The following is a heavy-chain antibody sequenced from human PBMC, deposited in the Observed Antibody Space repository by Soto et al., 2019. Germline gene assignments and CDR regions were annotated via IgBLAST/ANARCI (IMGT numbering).Heavy chain of an antibody. J-gene: IGHJ6*02. CDR2: IIPIFGTA. D-gene: IGHD6-19*01. Sequence: ASVKVSCKASGGTFSSYAISWVRQAPGQGLEWMGGIIPIFGTANYAQKFQGRVTITADESTSTAYMELSSLRSEDTAVYYCARGVAAGGGYYYYGMDVWGQGTTVTVSS. CDR1: GGTFSSYA. CDR3: ARGVAAGGGYYYYGMDV. V-gene: IGHV1-69*13.